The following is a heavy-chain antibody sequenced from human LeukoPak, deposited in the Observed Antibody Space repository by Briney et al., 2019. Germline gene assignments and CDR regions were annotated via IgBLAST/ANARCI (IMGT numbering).Heavy chain of an antibody. Sequence: GGSLRLSCAASGFTFSSYGMHWVRQAPGKGLEWVAFIRYEGSTKYYADSVKGRFTISRDNAKNSLYLQMNSLRAEDTAVYYCARDLVVVPAAIQDFDYWGQGTLVTVSS. D-gene: IGHD2-2*01. V-gene: IGHV3-30*02. CDR2: IRYEGSTK. CDR3: ARDLVVVPAAIQDFDY. J-gene: IGHJ4*02. CDR1: GFTFSSYG.